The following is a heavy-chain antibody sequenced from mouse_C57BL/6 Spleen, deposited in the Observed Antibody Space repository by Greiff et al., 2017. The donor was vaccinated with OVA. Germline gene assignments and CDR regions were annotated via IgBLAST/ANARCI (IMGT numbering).Heavy chain of an antibody. J-gene: IGHJ1*03. V-gene: IGHV1-53*01. CDR2: INPSNGGT. CDR3: ARRGTTVVASHWYFDV. Sequence: VQLQQPGTELVKPGASVKLSCKASGYTFTSYWMHWVKQRPGQGLEWIGNINPSNGGTNYNEKFKSKATLTVDKSSSTAYMQLSSLTSEDSAVYYCARRGTTVVASHWYFDVWGTGTTVTVSS. D-gene: IGHD1-1*01. CDR1: GYTFTSYW.